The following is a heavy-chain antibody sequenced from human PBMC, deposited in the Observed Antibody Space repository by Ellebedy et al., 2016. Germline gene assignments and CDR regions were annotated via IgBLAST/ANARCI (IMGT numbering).Heavy chain of an antibody. CDR3: AKGSGTTTYYYMDV. V-gene: IGHV3-30*18. CDR2: LPSDGSRI. CDR1: GFTFSNYA. J-gene: IGHJ6*03. Sequence: GESLKISXAASGFTFSNYAMHWVRQAPGKGLEWVAVLPSDGSRIYYVDSVKGRFTISRDNSKNTLYLQMNSLRAEDTAVYYCAKGSGTTTYYYMDVWGKGTTVTVSS. D-gene: IGHD1-7*01.